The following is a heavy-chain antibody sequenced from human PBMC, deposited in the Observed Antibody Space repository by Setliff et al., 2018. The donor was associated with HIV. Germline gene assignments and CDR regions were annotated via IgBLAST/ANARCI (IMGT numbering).Heavy chain of an antibody. D-gene: IGHD2-21*02. V-gene: IGHV4-38-2*01. CDR2: IYHSGST. Sequence: NPSETLSLTCAVSDYSISSGYYWGWIRQPPGKGLEWIGSIYHSGSTYYNPSLKSRVTISVDMSKNQFSLNLSSVTAADTAVYYCARHDGTYCGGDCYLLGYFDLWGRGTLVTVSS. CDR1: DYSISSGYY. J-gene: IGHJ2*01. CDR3: ARHDGTYCGGDCYLLGYFDL.